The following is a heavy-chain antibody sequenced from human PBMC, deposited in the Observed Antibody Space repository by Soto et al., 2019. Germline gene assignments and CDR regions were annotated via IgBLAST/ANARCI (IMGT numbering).Heavy chain of an antibody. J-gene: IGHJ4*02. CDR2: IYYSGST. CDR1: GGSISSYY. V-gene: IGHV4-59*08. CDR3: ARRYGYSLDY. Sequence: SETLSLTCTVSGGSISSYYCSWIRQPPGKGLEWIGYIYYSGSTNYNPSLKSRVTISVDTSKNQFSLKLSSVTAADTAAYYCARRYGYSLDYWGQGTLVTVSS. D-gene: IGHD6-13*01.